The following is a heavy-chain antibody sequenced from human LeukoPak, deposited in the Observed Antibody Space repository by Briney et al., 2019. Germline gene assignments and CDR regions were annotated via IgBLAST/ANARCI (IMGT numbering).Heavy chain of an antibody. CDR3: ARSRYMDAFDI. Sequence: PSETLSLTCAVYGGSFSGYYWSWIRQPPGKGLEWIGEINHSGSTNYNPSLKSRVTISVDTSKNQFSLRLSSVTAADTAVYYCARSRYMDAFDIWGQGTMVTVSS. V-gene: IGHV4-34*01. CDR2: INHSGST. J-gene: IGHJ3*02. D-gene: IGHD2-2*02. CDR1: GGSFSGYY.